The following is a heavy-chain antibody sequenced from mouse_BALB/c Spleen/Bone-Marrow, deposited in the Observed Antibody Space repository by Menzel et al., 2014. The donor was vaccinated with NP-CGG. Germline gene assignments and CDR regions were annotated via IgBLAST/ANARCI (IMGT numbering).Heavy chain of an antibody. CDR3: ERNGNYPALGY. V-gene: IGHV1-77*01. Sequence: VQGVESGPELVKPGASVKMSCKASGYTFTDYVISWVKQRTGQGLEWIGEIDPGRGSSFYNEKFKAKATLTADKSANTAYMQLSSLTSKDSAFFFCERNGNYPALGYWGQGTSV. CDR2: IDPGRGSS. CDR1: GYTFTDYV. J-gene: IGHJ4*01. D-gene: IGHD2-1*01.